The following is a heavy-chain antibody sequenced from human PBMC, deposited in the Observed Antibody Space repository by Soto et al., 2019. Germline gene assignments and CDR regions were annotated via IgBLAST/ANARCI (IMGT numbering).Heavy chain of an antibody. V-gene: IGHV2-5*02. CDR2: IYWDDDK. CDR1: GFSLTTTEVA. D-gene: IGHD6-13*01. J-gene: IGHJ4*02. CDR3: AHSGHLATVAFDY. Sequence: QITLKESGPSLVNPTQSLTLTCSFSGFSLTTTEVAVGWIRQPPGKALEWLALIYWDDDKRYSPSLKGSLTIPKDPATNPVVLTLTNVHPADTATYFCAHSGHLATVAFDYWGKGIVGTVSS.